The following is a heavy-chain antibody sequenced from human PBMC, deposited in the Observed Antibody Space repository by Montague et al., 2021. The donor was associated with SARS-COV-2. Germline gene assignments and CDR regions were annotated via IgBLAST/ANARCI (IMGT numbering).Heavy chain of an antibody. J-gene: IGHJ4*02. CDR2: ITGSGGST. D-gene: IGHD3-22*01. Sequence: SLRLSCAVSGFTFSSYGMSWVRQAPGKGLEWVSGITGSGGSTYYADSVKGRFTISRDNSKNTLYLQMNSLRAEDTAVYYCAKGYYYDTSGYLHPFDYWGQGTLVTVSS. CDR3: AKGYYYDTSGYLHPFDY. CDR1: GFTFSSYG. V-gene: IGHV3-23*01.